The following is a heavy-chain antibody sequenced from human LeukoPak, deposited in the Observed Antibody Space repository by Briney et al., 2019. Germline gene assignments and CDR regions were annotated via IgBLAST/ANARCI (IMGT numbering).Heavy chain of an antibody. CDR2: INHSGST. CDR3: ARGVVGGAVAGFDY. Sequence: SETLSLTCAVYGGSFSDYYWSWIRQPPGKGLDWIGEINHSGSTNYNPSLKSRVTISVDTSKNQFSLKLSSVTAADTAVYYCARGVVGGAVAGFDYWGQGTLVTVSS. CDR1: GGSFSDYY. V-gene: IGHV4-34*01. J-gene: IGHJ4*02. D-gene: IGHD6-19*01.